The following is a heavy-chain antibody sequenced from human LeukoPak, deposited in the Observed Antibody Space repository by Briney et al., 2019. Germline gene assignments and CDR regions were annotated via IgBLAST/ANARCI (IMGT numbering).Heavy chain of an antibody. CDR3: ARGFALDF. Sequence: SQTLSLTCDTSGDTVSSNSAAWNWIRQSPSRGLEWLGRTYYRSMWYYDYAVSVKSRITISPDTSKNQFSLQLNSVTADDTAVYYCARGFALDFWGQGTMVTVSS. CDR1: GDTVSSNSAA. CDR2: TYYRSMWYY. J-gene: IGHJ3*01. V-gene: IGHV6-1*01.